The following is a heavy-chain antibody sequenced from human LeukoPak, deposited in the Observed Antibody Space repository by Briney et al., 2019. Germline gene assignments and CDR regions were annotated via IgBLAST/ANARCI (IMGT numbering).Heavy chain of an antibody. Sequence: GGSLRLSCAASGFTFSNHAMSWVRQAPGRGLEWVSAISGSSGLTYYADSVKGRFTISRDNSKDTLFLQKNSLRAEDTAVYYCARRGESTTYGDYRFDYWGQGTLVTVSS. CDR2: ISGSSGLT. V-gene: IGHV3-23*01. CDR3: ARRGESTTYGDYRFDY. CDR1: GFTFSNHA. J-gene: IGHJ4*02. D-gene: IGHD4-17*01.